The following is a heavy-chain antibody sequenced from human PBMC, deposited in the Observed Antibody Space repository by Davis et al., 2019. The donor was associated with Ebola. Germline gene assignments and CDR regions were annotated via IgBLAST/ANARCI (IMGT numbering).Heavy chain of an antibody. CDR1: GFTFSSYA. CDR2: ISGSGGST. J-gene: IGHJ6*04. CDR3: AKTRAVRYHGMDV. Sequence: GESLKISCAASGFTFSSYAMSWVRQAPGKGLEWVSAISGSGGSTYYADSVKGRFTISRDNSKNTLYLQMNSLRAEDTAVYYCAKTRAVRYHGMDVWGKGTTVTVSS. V-gene: IGHV3-23*01. D-gene: IGHD2-2*01.